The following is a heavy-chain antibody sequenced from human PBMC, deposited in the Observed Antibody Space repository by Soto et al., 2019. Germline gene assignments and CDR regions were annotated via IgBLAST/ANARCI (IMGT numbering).Heavy chain of an antibody. J-gene: IGHJ5*02. D-gene: IGHD3-22*01. CDR1: GYTFTSYG. CDR3: AREVSSYYYDSSGRPRHWFDP. V-gene: IGHV1-18*01. Sequence: ASVKVSCKASGYTFTSYGISWVRQAPGRGLEWMGWISAYNGNTNYAQKLQGRVTMTTDTSTSTAYMELRSLRSDDTAVYYCAREVSSYYYDSSGRPRHWFDPWGQGTLVTVSS. CDR2: ISAYNGNT.